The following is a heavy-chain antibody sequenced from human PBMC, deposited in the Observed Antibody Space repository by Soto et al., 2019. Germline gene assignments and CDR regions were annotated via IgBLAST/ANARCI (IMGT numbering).Heavy chain of an antibody. V-gene: IGHV3-30-3*01. D-gene: IGHD6-19*01. CDR3: AREQWLDAFDI. CDR2: ISYDGSNK. J-gene: IGHJ3*02. CDR1: GFTFSSYA. Sequence: QVQLVESGGGVVQPGRSLRLSCAASGFTFSSYAMHWVRQAPGKGLEWVAVISYDGSNKYYADSVKGRFTISRDNSKNTLYLQMNSLRAEDTAVYYCAREQWLDAFDIWGQGTMVTVSS.